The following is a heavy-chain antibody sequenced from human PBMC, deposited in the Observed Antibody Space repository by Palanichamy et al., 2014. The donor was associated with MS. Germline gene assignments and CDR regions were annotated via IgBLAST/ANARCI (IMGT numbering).Heavy chain of an antibody. CDR1: GFTFSRYA. J-gene: IGHJ4*02. V-gene: IGHV3-64*07. CDR2: ISSDGGGT. Sequence: EVQLVESGGGLVQPGGSLRLSCAASGFTFSRYAMHWVRQAPGKRLEYVSAISSDGGGTYYADSVEGRFIISRDSSKNTLYLQMGSLRAEDMAVYYCVRTYYYGSGAYYFDYWGQGTLVTVSS. D-gene: IGHD3-22*01. CDR3: VRTYYYGSGAYYFDY.